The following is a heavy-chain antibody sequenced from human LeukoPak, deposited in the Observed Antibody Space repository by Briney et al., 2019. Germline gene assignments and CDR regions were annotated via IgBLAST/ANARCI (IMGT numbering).Heavy chain of an antibody. CDR1: GYTFTGYY. CDR2: INPNSGGT. J-gene: IGHJ4*02. Sequence: ASVKVSCKASGYTFTGYYMHWVRQAPGQGLEWMGWINPNSGGTNYAQKFQGRVTMTRDTSISTAYMELSSLRSEDTAVYYCASAPYYYDSSGYYRGYYFDYWGQGTLVTVSS. D-gene: IGHD3-22*01. CDR3: ASAPYYYDSSGYYRGYYFDY. V-gene: IGHV1-2*02.